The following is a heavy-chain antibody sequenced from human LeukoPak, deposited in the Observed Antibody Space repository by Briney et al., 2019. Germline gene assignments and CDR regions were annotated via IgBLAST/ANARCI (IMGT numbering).Heavy chain of an antibody. CDR3: ARHPSALKWFDT. Sequence: SDTLSLTCTLFVGSISSSTYYWDWIRQAPGKGLDWIGNINHSGDTYYRASLQSRVTMSVDTSKNQFSLKLRYVSAADTAVYYCARHPSALKWFDTWGQGTLVTVSS. J-gene: IGHJ5*02. CDR2: INHSGDT. V-gene: IGHV4-39*01. D-gene: IGHD3-3*02. CDR1: VGSISSSTYY.